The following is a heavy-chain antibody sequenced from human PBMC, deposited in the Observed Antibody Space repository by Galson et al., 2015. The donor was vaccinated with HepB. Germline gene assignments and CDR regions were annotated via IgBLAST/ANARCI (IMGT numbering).Heavy chain of an antibody. Sequence: SLRLSCAASGFALTYYSMNWVRQAPGKGLEWVSYLDSSSITMYYADSVKGRFTISRDNAMNSLYLQMNSLRADDTAVYYCARSLEWLSDFDFWGQGTLVTVSS. CDR3: ARSLEWLSDFDF. D-gene: IGHD3-3*01. J-gene: IGHJ4*02. CDR2: LDSSSITM. V-gene: IGHV3-48*01. CDR1: GFALTYYS.